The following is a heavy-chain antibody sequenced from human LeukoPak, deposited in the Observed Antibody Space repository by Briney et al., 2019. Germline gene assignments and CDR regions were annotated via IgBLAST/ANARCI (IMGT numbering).Heavy chain of an antibody. J-gene: IGHJ4*02. V-gene: IGHV5-51*03. CDR2: IYPGDSDT. Sequence: GESLKISCTGSGYSFTSYWIGWVRQMPGKGLEWMGIIYPGDSDTRYSPSFQGQVTISADKSISTAYLQWSSLKASDTAMYYCARPTYYYGSGSYYPRYYFDYWGQGTLVTVSS. CDR1: GYSFTSYW. D-gene: IGHD3-10*01. CDR3: ARPTYYYGSGSYYPRYYFDY.